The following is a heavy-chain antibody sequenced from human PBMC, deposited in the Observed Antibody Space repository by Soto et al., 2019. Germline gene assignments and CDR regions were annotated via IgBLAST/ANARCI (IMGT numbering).Heavy chain of an antibody. CDR2: IHRGGDT. CDR3: ASNLYCLPRFAFYYFDR. CDR1: GFSVSANY. V-gene: IGHV3-66*01. Sequence: EVQLMESGGGLVQPGGSLKLSCAASGFSVSANYMSWVRQAPGKGLEWVSIIHRGGDTYYADSVKGRFTISRDNPKNTLYLKMNSLRADESSVYYCASNLYCLPRFAFYYFDRWCRGTLCTVSS. J-gene: IGHJ4*02. D-gene: IGHD3-16*01.